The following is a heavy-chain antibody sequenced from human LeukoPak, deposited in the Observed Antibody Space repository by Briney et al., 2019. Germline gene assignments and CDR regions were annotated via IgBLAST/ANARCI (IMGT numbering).Heavy chain of an antibody. CDR3: AREGGEWELLRTFDY. CDR1: GFTFSSYE. Sequence: PGGSLRLSCAASGFTFSSYEMNWVRQAPGKGLEWVSYISSSGSTMYYADSVKGRFTISRDNAKNSLYLQMNSLRAEDTAVYYCAREGGEWELLRTFDYWGQGTLVTVSS. D-gene: IGHD1-26*01. V-gene: IGHV3-48*03. CDR2: ISSSGSTM. J-gene: IGHJ4*02.